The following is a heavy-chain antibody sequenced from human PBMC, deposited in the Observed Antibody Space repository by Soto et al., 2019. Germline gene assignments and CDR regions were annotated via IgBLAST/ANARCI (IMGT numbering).Heavy chain of an antibody. V-gene: IGHV4-30-2*01. J-gene: IGHJ6*02. CDR3: ARGRYCGGDCYSYGMDV. CDR1: GGSISSGGYS. CDR2: IFHSGST. Sequence: LSLTCTVSGGSISSGGYSWSWIRQPPGKGLEWIGYIFHSGSTYYNPSPKSRVTISVDRSKNQFSLKLTSVTAADTAVYYCARGRYCGGDCYSYGMDVWGQGTTVTVS. D-gene: IGHD2-21*01.